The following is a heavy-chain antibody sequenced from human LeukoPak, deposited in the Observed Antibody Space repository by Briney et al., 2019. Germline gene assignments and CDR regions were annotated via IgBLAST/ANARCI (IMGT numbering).Heavy chain of an antibody. V-gene: IGHV1-69*04. CDR1: GGTFSSYA. Sequence: SVNVSCKASGGTFSSYAISWVRQAPGQGLEWMGRIIPILGIANYAQKFQGRVTITADKSTSTAYMELSSLRSEDTAVYYCAREVPKYYGMDVWGQGTTVTVSS. CDR2: IIPILGIA. CDR3: AREVPKYYGMDV. J-gene: IGHJ6*02.